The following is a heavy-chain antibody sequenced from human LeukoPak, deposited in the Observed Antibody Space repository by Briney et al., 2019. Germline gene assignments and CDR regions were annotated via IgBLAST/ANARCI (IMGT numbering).Heavy chain of an antibody. V-gene: IGHV4-38-2*01. CDR1: GYSISSGYH. CDR3: ARINWNPDY. D-gene: IGHD1-1*01. Sequence: SETLSLTRAVSGYSISSGYHWDWIRQPPGKGLEWIGSIYHSGSTYYNPSLKSRVTISVDTSKNQFSLKLSSVTAADTAVYYCARINWNPDYWGQGTLVTVSS. CDR2: IYHSGST. J-gene: IGHJ4*02.